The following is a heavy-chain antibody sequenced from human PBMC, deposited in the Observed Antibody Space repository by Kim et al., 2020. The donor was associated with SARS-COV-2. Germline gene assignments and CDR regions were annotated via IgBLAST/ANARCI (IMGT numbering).Heavy chain of an antibody. CDR3: ARGGGYGSDAQGAFDI. J-gene: IGHJ3*02. Sequence: KFQGRVTMTRDTATSTVYMELSSLRSEDTAVYYCARGGGYGSDAQGAFDIWGQGTMVTVSS. V-gene: IGHV1-46*01. D-gene: IGHD3-10*01.